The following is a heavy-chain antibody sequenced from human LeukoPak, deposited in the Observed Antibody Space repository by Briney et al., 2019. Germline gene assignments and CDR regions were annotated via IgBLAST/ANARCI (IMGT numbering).Heavy chain of an antibody. V-gene: IGHV1-8*03. D-gene: IGHD6-6*01. CDR2: MNPNSGNT. Sequence: ASVKVSCKAYGYTFTSYDINWVRQATGQGLEWMGWMNPNSGNTGYAQKFQGRVTITRNTSISTAYMELSSLRSEDTAVYYCARGRHRAARYYFDYWGQGTLVTVSS. CDR1: GYTFTSYD. J-gene: IGHJ4*02. CDR3: ARGRHRAARYYFDY.